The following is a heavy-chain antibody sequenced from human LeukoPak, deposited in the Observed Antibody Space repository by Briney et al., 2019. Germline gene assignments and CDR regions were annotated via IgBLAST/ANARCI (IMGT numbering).Heavy chain of an antibody. D-gene: IGHD3-22*01. J-gene: IGHJ1*01. Sequence: PSQTLSLTCAVSGGSISSGGYSWSWIRQPPGKGLEWIGYIYHSGSTYYNPSLKSRVTISVDRSKNQFSLKLSSVTAADTAVYYCARFYDISGYYFANWGQGTLVTVSS. CDR3: ARFYDISGYYFAN. CDR1: GGSISSGGYS. CDR2: IYHSGST. V-gene: IGHV4-30-2*01.